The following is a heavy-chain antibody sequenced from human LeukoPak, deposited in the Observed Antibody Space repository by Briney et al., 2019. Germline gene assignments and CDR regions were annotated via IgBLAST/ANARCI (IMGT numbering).Heavy chain of an antibody. J-gene: IGHJ4*02. D-gene: IGHD6-13*01. V-gene: IGHV1-8*02. Sequence: GASVKVSCKASGYTFTSYDINWVRQATGQGLEWMGWMNPNSGNTGYAQKLQGRVTMTTDTSTSTAYMELRSLRSDDTAVYYCARDKSTGSSSWHYPTDYWGQGTLVTVSS. CDR3: ARDKSTGSSSWHYPTDY. CDR2: MNPNSGNT. CDR1: GYTFTSYD.